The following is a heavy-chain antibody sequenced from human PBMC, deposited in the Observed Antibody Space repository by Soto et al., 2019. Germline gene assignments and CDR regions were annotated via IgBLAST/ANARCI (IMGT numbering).Heavy chain of an antibody. J-gene: IGHJ6*04. Sequence: QVQLQESGPGLVKPSQTLSLTCTVSGGSISSGGYYWSWIRQHPGKGLEWIGYIYYSGSTYYNPSLQSRVTISVDTSKNQFSLKLSSVTAADTAVYYCARLISVVAAPPYFLDVWGKGTTVTVSS. V-gene: IGHV4-31*03. CDR3: ARLISVVAAPPYFLDV. D-gene: IGHD2-15*01. CDR1: GGSISSGGYY. CDR2: IYYSGST.